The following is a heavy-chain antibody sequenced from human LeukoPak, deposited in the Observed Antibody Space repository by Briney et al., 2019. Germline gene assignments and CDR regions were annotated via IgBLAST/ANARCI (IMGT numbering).Heavy chain of an antibody. Sequence: ASVKVSCKASGYTFTGYYMHWVRQAPGQGLEWMGWINPNSGGTNYAQKFQGRVTMTRDTSISTAYMELSRLRSDDTAVYYCARILGDEYSSSSEDVWFDPWGQGTLVTVSS. CDR3: ARILGDEYSSSSEDVWFDP. CDR1: GYTFTGYY. D-gene: IGHD6-6*01. CDR2: INPNSGGT. J-gene: IGHJ5*02. V-gene: IGHV1-2*02.